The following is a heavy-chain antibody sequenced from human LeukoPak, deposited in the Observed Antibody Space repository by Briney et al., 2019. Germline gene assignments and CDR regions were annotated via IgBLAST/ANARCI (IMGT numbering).Heavy chain of an antibody. Sequence: GGSPRLSCAASGFTFSDYGIHWVRQAPGKGLEWVAVMSYDGSYKYYADSVKGRFTISRDNAKNSLYLQMNSLRAEDTAVYYCAELGITMIGGVWGKGTTVTISS. J-gene: IGHJ6*04. V-gene: IGHV3-30*18. CDR3: AELGITMIGGV. CDR2: MSYDGSYK. D-gene: IGHD3-10*02. CDR1: GFTFSDYG.